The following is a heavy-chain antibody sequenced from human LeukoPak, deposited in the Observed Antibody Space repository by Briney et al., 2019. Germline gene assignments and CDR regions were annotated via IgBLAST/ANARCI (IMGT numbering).Heavy chain of an antibody. J-gene: IGHJ4*02. CDR2: INPSGGST. D-gene: IGHD6-6*01. CDR3: ARDRYSSSYENYYFEY. Sequence: ASVTVSCKASGYTFTRYYMHWVRQAPAQGLEWMGIINPSGGSTSYAQKFEGRVTMTRDTSTSTVYMELSSLRSEDTAVYYCARDRYSSSYENYYFEYWGQGTLVTVSS. V-gene: IGHV1-46*01. CDR1: GYTFTRYY.